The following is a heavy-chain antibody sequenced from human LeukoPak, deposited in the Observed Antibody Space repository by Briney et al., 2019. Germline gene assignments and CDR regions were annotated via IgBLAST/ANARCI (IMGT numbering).Heavy chain of an antibody. J-gene: IGHJ4*02. CDR2: INHSGST. CDR1: GGSFSGYY. CDR3: GLNYYGSGRSFDY. D-gene: IGHD3-10*01. Sequence: RTSETLSLTCAVYGGSFSGYYWSWIRQPPGKGLEGIGEINHSGSTNYNPSLKSRVTISVDTSKNQFSLKPSSVTAADTAVYYCGLNYYGSGRSFDYWGQGTLVTVSS. V-gene: IGHV4-34*01.